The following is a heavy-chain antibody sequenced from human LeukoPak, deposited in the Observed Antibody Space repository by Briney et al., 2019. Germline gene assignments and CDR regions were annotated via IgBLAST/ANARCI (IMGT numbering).Heavy chain of an antibody. V-gene: IGHV3-30*03. D-gene: IGHD6-13*01. CDR1: GFTFSSYG. Sequence: GGSLRLSCAASGFTFSSYGMHWVRQAPGKGLEWVAVISYDGSNKYYADSVKGRFTISRDNSKNTLYLQMNSLRAEDTAVYYCAAIAAAGRTHRGFDYWGQGTLVTVSS. CDR2: ISYDGSNK. CDR3: AAIAAAGRTHRGFDY. J-gene: IGHJ4*02.